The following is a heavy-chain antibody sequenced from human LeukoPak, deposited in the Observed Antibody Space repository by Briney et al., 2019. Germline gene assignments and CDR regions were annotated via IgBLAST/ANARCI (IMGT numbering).Heavy chain of an antibody. CDR3: AKLLNYYDSSGYPDY. CDR1: GFTFSSYG. CDR2: ISYDGSNK. D-gene: IGHD3-22*01. Sequence: GGSLRLSCAASGFTFSSYGMHWVRQAPGKGLERVAVISYDGSNKYYADSVKGRFTISRDNSKNTLYLQMNSLRAEDTAVYYCAKLLNYYDSSGYPDYLGQGTLVTVSS. V-gene: IGHV3-30*18. J-gene: IGHJ4*02.